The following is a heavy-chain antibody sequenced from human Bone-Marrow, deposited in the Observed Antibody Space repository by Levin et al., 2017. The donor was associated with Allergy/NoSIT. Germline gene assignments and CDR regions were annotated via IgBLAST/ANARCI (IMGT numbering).Heavy chain of an antibody. CDR1: GGSFSSYP. V-gene: IGHV1-69*13. Sequence: SVKVSCKVSGGSFSSYPISWVRQAPGQGLEWMGVIVPIVETTVYAQRFQGRVTITADDPTTTAYMEVRSLKSEDTAVYYCATGETFGVVIDYFYYYMDVWGQGTTVTVTS. CDR3: ATGETFGVVIDYFYYYMDV. D-gene: IGHD3-3*01. J-gene: IGHJ6*03. CDR2: IVPIVETT.